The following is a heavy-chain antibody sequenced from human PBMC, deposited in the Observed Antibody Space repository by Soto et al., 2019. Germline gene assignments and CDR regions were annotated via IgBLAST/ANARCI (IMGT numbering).Heavy chain of an antibody. CDR2: IYPSGTT. CDR1: GGSISSYY. D-gene: IGHD3-3*01. CDR3: ARQGWRVGVVPRGGHAP. V-gene: IGHV4-59*08. Sequence: SETLSLTCTVSGGSISSYYWSWVRQTPGHRLEWIGEIYPSGTTNYNPSLKTRVTISLDKSTNQFSLRLTSVTAADTGVYYCARQGWRVGVVPRGGHAPWGRGSLGAVAS. J-gene: IGHJ5*02.